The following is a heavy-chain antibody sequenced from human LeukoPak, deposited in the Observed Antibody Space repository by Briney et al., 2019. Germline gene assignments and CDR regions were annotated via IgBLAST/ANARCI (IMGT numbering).Heavy chain of an antibody. CDR2: IYPGDSAT. D-gene: IGHD3-22*01. CDR1: GYNFADAW. V-gene: IGHV5-51*03. J-gene: IGHJ4*02. CDR3: ARRGYDESSGAYDY. Sequence: PGESLKISCKGPGYNFADAWIGWVRQMPGKGLEWMGIIYPGDSATRYSPSFQGQVTLSADKSISTAYLQWSSLKASDTAMYYCARRGYDESSGAYDYWGQGTLVTVSS.